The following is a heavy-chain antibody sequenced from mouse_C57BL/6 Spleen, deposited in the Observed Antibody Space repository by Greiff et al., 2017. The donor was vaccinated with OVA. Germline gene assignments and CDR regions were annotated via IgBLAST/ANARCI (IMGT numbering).Heavy chain of an antibody. D-gene: IGHD3-2*02. V-gene: IGHV1-42*01. CDR1: GYSFTGYY. CDR2: INPSTGGT. CDR3: ARSRDSSGYLAWFAY. J-gene: IGHJ3*01. Sequence: VQLKESGPELVKPGASVKISCKASGYSFTGYYMNWVKQSPEKSLEWIGEINPSTGGTTYNQKFKAKATLTVDKSSSTAYMQLKSLTSEDSAVYYCARSRDSSGYLAWFAYWGQGTLVTVSA.